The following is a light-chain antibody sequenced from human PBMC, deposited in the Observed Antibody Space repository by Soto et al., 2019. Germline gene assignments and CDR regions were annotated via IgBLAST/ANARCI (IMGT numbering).Light chain of an antibody. J-gene: IGLJ3*02. V-gene: IGLV2-14*01. CDR3: TSFTTTNIWV. CDR1: RSDIGVYNY. CDR2: EVT. Sequence: QSVLTQPASVSGSVGQSITISCTGTRSDIGVYNYVSWYQQHPGKAPKLIICEVTNRPSGVSSRFSGSKSGNTASLTIAGLRAEDEADYYCTSFTTTNIWVFGGGTQLTVL.